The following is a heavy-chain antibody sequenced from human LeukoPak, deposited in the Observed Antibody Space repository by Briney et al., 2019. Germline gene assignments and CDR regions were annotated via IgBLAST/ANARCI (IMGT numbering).Heavy chain of an antibody. Sequence: SETLSLTCAVSGYSISSGYYWGWIRQPPGKGLEWIGTIYHSETTYYNPSLKSRVTISVDTSKNQFSLKLSSVTAADTAVYYCARGWSYPYYFAYWGQGTLVTVSS. J-gene: IGHJ4*02. CDR2: IYHSETT. CDR1: GYSISSGYY. CDR3: ARGWSYPYYFAY. D-gene: IGHD1-26*01. V-gene: IGHV4-38-2*01.